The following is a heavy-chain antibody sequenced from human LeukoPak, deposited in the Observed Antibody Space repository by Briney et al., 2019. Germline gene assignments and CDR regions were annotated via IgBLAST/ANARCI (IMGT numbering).Heavy chain of an antibody. D-gene: IGHD3-3*01. CDR1: GFTFSSYA. CDR3: ARGGYYDFEYYFDY. CDR2: VSGSGGST. V-gene: IGHV3-23*01. J-gene: IGHJ4*02. Sequence: PGGSLRLSCAASGFTFSSYAMTWVRQAPGKGLEWVSGVSGSGGSTYYADSVKGRFTISRDNSKNTLYLQMNSLRAEDTAVYYCARGGYYDFEYYFDYWGQGTLVTVSS.